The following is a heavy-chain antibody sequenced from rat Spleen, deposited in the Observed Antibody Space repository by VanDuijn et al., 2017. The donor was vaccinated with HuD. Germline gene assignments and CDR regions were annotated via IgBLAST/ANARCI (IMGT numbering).Heavy chain of an antibody. CDR2: VWSDGDT. D-gene: IGHD1-12*02. V-gene: IGHV2-15*01. J-gene: IGHJ2*01. Sequence: QVQLKESGPGLVQPSQTLSLTCTVSGFSLISYAVNWVRQPPGKGLEWMGVVWSDGDTSYNAALKSRLSISRDTSKSQIYLKMNSLQTEDTAIYFCTRGPPRDDDSYYYGYYFDYWGQGVMVPVST. CDR3: TRGPPRDDDSYYYGYYFDY. CDR1: GFSLISYA.